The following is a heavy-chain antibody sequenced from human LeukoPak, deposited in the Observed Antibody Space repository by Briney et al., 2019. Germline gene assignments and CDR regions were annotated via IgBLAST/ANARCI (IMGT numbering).Heavy chain of an antibody. Sequence: PSETLSLTCTVSGGSVSSTSSYWSWIRQPPGKGLEWIGFAFYSGSAYYHPSLTSRVSISVDTSKNQFSLKLSSVTAADTAVYYCTRRGKDDSSGYYPAWGQGTLVTVSS. D-gene: IGHD3-22*01. CDR2: AFYSGSA. CDR3: TRRGKDDSSGYYPA. V-gene: IGHV4-61*01. J-gene: IGHJ5*02. CDR1: GGSVSSTSSY.